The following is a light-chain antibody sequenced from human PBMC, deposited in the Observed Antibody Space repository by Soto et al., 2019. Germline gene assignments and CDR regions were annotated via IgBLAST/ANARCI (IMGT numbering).Light chain of an antibody. J-gene: IGKJ1*01. Sequence: DIQLTQSPSTLSASVGDRVTITCRASQSVNRLLAWYQQKPGKAPKLLIYDVSSSRSGVPSRFSGSGSGTEFTHTISSLQPDDFATYYCQQYSTDWTFGQGTKVDIK. CDR1: QSVNRL. V-gene: IGKV1-5*01. CDR3: QQYSTDWT. CDR2: DVS.